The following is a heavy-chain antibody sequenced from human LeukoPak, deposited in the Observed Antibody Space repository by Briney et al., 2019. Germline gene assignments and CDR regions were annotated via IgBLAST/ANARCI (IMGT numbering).Heavy chain of an antibody. CDR1: GGSISSGDYY. V-gene: IGHV4-31*03. J-gene: IGHJ4*02. D-gene: IGHD1-26*01. CDR3: ARNTAYSGSYWGAALPVYFDS. Sequence: PSETLSLTCTVSGGSISSGDYYWSWIRQHPGKGLEWIGYIYYSGSTYYNPSLKGRVTISVDTSKNQFSLRLSSVTAADTAVYYCARNTAYSGSYWGAALPVYFDSWGQGTLVTVSS. CDR2: IYYSGST.